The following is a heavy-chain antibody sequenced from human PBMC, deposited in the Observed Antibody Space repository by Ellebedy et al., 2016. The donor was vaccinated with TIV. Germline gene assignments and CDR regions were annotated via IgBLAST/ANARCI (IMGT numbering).Heavy chain of an antibody. CDR1: GGSFSGYY. CDR3: ARGSMRYYVWGSYYWFDP. CDR2: INHSGRT. Sequence: SETLSLTCAVYGGSFSGYYWSWVRQPPGKGLEWLGEINHSGRTNYNPSLKSPVTISLDTSKSQFSLKLSSVTAADTAVYYCARGSMRYYVWGSYYWFDPWGQGTLVTVSS. V-gene: IGHV4-34*01. D-gene: IGHD3-16*01. J-gene: IGHJ5*02.